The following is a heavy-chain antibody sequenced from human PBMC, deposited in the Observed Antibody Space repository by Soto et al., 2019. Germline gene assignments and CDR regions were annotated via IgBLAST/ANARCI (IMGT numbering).Heavy chain of an antibody. J-gene: IGHJ6*02. V-gene: IGHV3-23*01. CDR2: ISSSGDAT. CDR3: AKNGDFWSWGMDV. CDR1: GFTFSTYA. D-gene: IGHD3-3*01. Sequence: GGSLRLSCAASGFTFSTYAMTWVRQAPGKGLEWVSIISSSGDATYYLDSVKGRFTISRDNSRNTLNLQMHSLRAEDTAVYYCAKNGDFWSWGMDVWGQGTTVTVSS.